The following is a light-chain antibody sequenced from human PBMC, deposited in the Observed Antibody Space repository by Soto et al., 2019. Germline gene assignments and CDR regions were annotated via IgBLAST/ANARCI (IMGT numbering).Light chain of an antibody. CDR1: QSIDTA. CDR2: RAS. CDR3: QQYGKFLT. Sequence: DIQMTQSPSTLSASVGDRVTITCRASQSIDTALAWYQQRPGKAPNLLIYRASNLESGVPSRFSGGGSGTEFTLAISSLQPDDFATYYCQQYGKFLTFGQGTKLEIK. J-gene: IGKJ2*01. V-gene: IGKV1-5*03.